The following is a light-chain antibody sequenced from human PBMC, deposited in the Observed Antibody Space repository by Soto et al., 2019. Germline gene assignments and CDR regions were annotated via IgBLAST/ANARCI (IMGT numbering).Light chain of an antibody. V-gene: IGLV2-14*01. CDR1: SSDVGGYNY. CDR2: EVS. J-gene: IGLJ2*01. Sequence: QSALTQPASVSGSPGQSITISCTGTSSDVGGYNYVSWYQQHPGKAPKLMIYEVSNRPSGVSNRFSGSKSGNTASLTISGLQAEDGADYYASSKTSSSSVVFGGGTKLPVL. CDR3: SSKTSSSSVV.